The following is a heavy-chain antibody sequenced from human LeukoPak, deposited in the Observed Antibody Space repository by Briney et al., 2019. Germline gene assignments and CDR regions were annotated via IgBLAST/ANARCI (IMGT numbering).Heavy chain of an antibody. Sequence: AGGSLRLSCAASGFTFSSYSMNWVRQAPGKGLEWVSSISSSSSYIYYADSVKGRFTISRDNAKNSLYLQMNSLRAEDTAVYYCARDPYCSSTSCPNDAFDIWGQGTMVTVSS. CDR1: GFTFSSYS. V-gene: IGHV3-21*01. J-gene: IGHJ3*02. CDR2: ISSSSSYI. D-gene: IGHD2-2*01. CDR3: ARDPYCSSTSCPNDAFDI.